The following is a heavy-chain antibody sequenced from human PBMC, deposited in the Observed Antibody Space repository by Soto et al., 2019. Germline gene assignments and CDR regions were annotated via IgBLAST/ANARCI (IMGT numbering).Heavy chain of an antibody. CDR2: INPNTGAT. V-gene: IGHV1-2*04. J-gene: IGHJ4*02. Sequence: GASVKVSCKASGYTFTTYYINWLRQAPGQGLEWMGWINPNTGATNYAQKFQGWVTLTRDTSVTTAYMEVSRLTSGDTAVYFCARSVTTHLAADFWGQGTLVTVSS. CDR3: ARSVTTHLAADF. D-gene: IGHD4-17*01. CDR1: GYTFTTYY.